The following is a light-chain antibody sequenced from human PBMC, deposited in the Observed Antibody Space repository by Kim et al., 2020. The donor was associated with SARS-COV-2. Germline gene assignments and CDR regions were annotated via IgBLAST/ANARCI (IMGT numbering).Light chain of an antibody. J-gene: IGKJ4*01. CDR1: PSVGRN. Sequence: EIVMTQSPATLSVSPGERATLSCTASPSVGRNLAWYQHKPGQAPRLLIYGASTRATGIPARFSGSGSETEFTLTISSLQSEDFAVYYCQQYRSWPPLTFGGGTKVDIK. CDR3: QQYRSWPPLT. CDR2: GAS. V-gene: IGKV3-15*01.